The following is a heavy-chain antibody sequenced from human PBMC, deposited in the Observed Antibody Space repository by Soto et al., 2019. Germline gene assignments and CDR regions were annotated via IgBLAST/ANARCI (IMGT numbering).Heavy chain of an antibody. D-gene: IGHD3-16*01. V-gene: IGHV3-30*18. J-gene: IGHJ6*02. CDR2: ISYDGSNK. CDR3: AKDRDGGMDV. CDR1: GFTFSSYG. Sequence: QVQLVESGGGVVQPGRSLRLSCAASGFTFSSYGMHWVRQAPGKGLEWVAVISYDGSNKYYADSVKGRFTISRDNSKNTLYLQMNSLRAEDTAVYYCAKDRDGGMDVWGQGTTVTVSS.